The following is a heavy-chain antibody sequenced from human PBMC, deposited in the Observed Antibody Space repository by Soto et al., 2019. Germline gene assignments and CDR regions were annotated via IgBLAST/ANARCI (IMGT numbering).Heavy chain of an antibody. CDR1: GGSLISSSTYY. V-gene: IGHV4-39*01. Sequence: SVTLSLTCTVPGGSLISSSTYYWGWLRQPPGKGLEWIGSIYYSGSTYYNPSLKSRVTISVDTSKNQFSLKLSSVTAADTAVYYCARRYGPGFDYWGQGTLVTVSS. CDR3: ARRYGPGFDY. D-gene: IGHD4-17*01. CDR2: IYYSGST. J-gene: IGHJ4*02.